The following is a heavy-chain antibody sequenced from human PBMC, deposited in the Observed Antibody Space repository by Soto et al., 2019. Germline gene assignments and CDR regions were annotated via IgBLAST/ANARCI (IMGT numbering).Heavy chain of an antibody. J-gene: IGHJ4*02. D-gene: IGHD2-8*01. Sequence: KPGGSLRLSCAASGFTFSDYYMTWIRQAPGKGQEWVSYVSSRSTSTNYAEYMKGRFTISRDNAKNSLYLQMNCLRAEDTAVYYCARDNGGTFDYWGQGTLVTVSS. CDR2: VSSRSTST. V-gene: IGHV3-11*05. CDR1: GFTFSDYY. CDR3: ARDNGGTFDY.